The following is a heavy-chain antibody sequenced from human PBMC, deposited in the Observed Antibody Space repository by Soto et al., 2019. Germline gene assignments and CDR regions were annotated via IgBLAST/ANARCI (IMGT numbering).Heavy chain of an antibody. J-gene: IGHJ4*02. CDR2: IFPSGDS. Sequence: SETLSLTCTVSGGSISSLYWAWIRQPAGKGLEWIGRIFPSGDSNYNPSLKSRVSMSLDTSKNQFSLTVTSVTAADTAVYYCARASRCKSEYECFAWLDFWGQGILVTVSS. CDR1: GGSISSLY. D-gene: IGHD6-6*01. CDR3: ARASRCKSEYECFAWLDF. V-gene: IGHV4-4*07.